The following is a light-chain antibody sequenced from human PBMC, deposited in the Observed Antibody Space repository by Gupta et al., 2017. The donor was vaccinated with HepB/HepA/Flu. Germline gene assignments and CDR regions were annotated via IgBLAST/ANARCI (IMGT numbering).Light chain of an antibody. CDR1: SSDVGGYNY. J-gene: IGLJ2*01. CDR2: DVS. Sequence: QSALTQPASVSGSPGQSITISCTGTSSDVGGYNYVSWYQQHPGKAPKLMIYDVSNRPSGVSNRFSGSKSGNTESLTISGLQAEDEADYDCSSSTSSRTVVFGGGTKLTVL. V-gene: IGLV2-14*01. CDR3: SSSTSSRTVV.